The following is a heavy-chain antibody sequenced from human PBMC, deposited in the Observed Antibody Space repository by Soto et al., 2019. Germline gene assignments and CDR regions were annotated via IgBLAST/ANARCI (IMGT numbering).Heavy chain of an antibody. CDR2: ISGSGGST. Sequence: GYRTLTCAASVFTFSSYDMSWIRKAPGKGLEWVSAISGSGGSTYYAESVKGRCIISRDNSKNTLYLQMNSLRAEDTALYYGAKSRGTQWYYYDILGWEHWGQGTMVTVSS. D-gene: IGHD3-22*01. CDR3: AKSRGTQWYYYDILGWEH. CDR1: VFTFSSYD. J-gene: IGHJ1*01. V-gene: IGHV3-23*01.